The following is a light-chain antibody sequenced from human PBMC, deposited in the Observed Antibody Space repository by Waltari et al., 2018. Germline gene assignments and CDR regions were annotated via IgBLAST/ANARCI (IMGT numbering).Light chain of an antibody. Sequence: EIVLTQSPATLSLSPGERATLSFRPSQSFSSYLTWYQQKPGQAPRLLIYDASNRATGIPARFSGSGSGTDFTLTISSLEPEDFAVYYCQQRSNWPTTFGQGTKVEIK. CDR2: DAS. V-gene: IGKV3-11*01. CDR1: QSFSSY. CDR3: QQRSNWPTT. J-gene: IGKJ1*01.